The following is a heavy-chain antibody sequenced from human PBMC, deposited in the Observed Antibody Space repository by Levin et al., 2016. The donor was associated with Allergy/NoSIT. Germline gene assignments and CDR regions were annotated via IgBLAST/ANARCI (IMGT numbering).Heavy chain of an antibody. D-gene: IGHD3-10*01. CDR2: IYWDDDK. CDR3: AHRPFGELSSYPLFDY. J-gene: IGHJ4*02. V-gene: IGHV2-5*02. Sequence: WIRQPPGRALEWLALIYWDDDKRYRPSLKSRLTITKDTSKNQVVLTMTNMASADTATYYCAHRPFGELSSYPLFDYWGQGTLVTVSS.